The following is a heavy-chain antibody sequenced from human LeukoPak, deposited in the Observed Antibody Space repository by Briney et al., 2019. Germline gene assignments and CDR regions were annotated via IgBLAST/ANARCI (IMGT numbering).Heavy chain of an antibody. CDR3: ARDLGGSSGY. Sequence: SVKVSCKASGYTFTSYGISWVRQAPGQGLEWMGRIIPIFGTANYAQKFQGRVTITTDESTSTAYMELSSLRSEDTAVYYCARDLGGSSGYWGQGTLVTVSS. CDR1: GYTFTSYG. D-gene: IGHD2-15*01. J-gene: IGHJ4*02. CDR2: IIPIFGTA. V-gene: IGHV1-69*05.